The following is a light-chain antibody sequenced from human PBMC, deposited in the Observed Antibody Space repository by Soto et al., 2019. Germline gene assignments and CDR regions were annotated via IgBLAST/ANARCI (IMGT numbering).Light chain of an antibody. V-gene: IGKV2-28*01. CDR2: LGS. J-gene: IGKJ3*01. CDR1: QSLLHSNGYNY. CDR3: MQALQTPLA. Sequence: DIVMTQSPLSLPVTPGEPASISCRSSQSLLHSNGYNYLDWYLQKPVQSPQLLIYLGSNRASGVPDRFSGSGSGTDVTLKIRRVEAEDVGVYYCMQALQTPLAFGPGTKVDIK.